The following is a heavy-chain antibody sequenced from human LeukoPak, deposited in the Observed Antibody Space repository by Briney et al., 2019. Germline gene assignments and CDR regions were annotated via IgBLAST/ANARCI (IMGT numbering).Heavy chain of an antibody. V-gene: IGHV4-59*01. CDR1: GGSISSYY. CDR3: AILGISQAY. D-gene: IGHD1-26*01. Sequence: SETLSLTCTVSGGSISSYYWSWIRQPPGKGLEWIGYIYYSGSTNYNPSLKSRVTISVDTSKNQFSLKLSSVTAADTAVYYCAILGISQAYWGQGTLVTVSS. CDR2: IYYSGST. J-gene: IGHJ4*02.